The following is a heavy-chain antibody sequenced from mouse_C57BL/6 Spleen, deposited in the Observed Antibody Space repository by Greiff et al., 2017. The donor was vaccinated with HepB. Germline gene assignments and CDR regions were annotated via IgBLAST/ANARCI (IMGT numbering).Heavy chain of an antibody. V-gene: IGHV1-80*01. CDR3: ARGDYDYALAY. CDR2: IYPGDGDT. Sequence: VQLQESGAELVKPGASVKISCKASGYAFSSYWMNWVKQRPGKGLEWIGQIYPGDGDTNYNGKFKGKATLTADKSSSTAYMQLSSLTSEDSAVYFCARGDYDYALAYWGQGTLVTVSA. D-gene: IGHD2-4*01. J-gene: IGHJ3*01. CDR1: GYAFSSYW.